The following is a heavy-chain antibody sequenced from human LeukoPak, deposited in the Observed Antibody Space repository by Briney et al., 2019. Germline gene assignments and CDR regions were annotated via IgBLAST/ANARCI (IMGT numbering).Heavy chain of an antibody. CDR1: GFTFDDYA. Sequence: GGSLRLSCAASGFTFDDYAMHWVRQAPGKGLEWVSLISGDGGSTYYADSVKGRFTISRDNSKNSLYLQMNSLRTEDTALYYCAKDIESGFWSGYYTGIVDYWGQGTLVTVSS. CDR3: AKDIESGFWSGYYTGIVDY. J-gene: IGHJ4*02. V-gene: IGHV3-43*02. CDR2: ISGDGGST. D-gene: IGHD3-3*01.